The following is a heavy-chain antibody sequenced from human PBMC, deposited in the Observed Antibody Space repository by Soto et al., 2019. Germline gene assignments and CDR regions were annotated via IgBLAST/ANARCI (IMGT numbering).Heavy chain of an antibody. D-gene: IGHD6-19*01. CDR2: ISAYNGNT. CDR1: GYTFTSYG. CDR3: GRFLAGAGRHYFDY. Sequence: ASVKVSCKASGYTFTSYGISWVRQAPGQGLEWMGWISAYNGNTNYAQKLQGRVTMTTDTSTSTAYMELRSLRSDDTAVYYCGRFLAGAGRHYFDYGGQGTLVTVSS. J-gene: IGHJ4*02. V-gene: IGHV1-18*01.